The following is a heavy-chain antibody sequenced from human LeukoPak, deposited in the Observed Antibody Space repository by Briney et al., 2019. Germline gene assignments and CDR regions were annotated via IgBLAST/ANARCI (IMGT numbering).Heavy chain of an antibody. CDR3: ARQAAAGLDY. V-gene: IGHV3-66*02. D-gene: IGHD6-13*01. CDR1: GFTVDDTY. Sequence: SGGSLRLSCATSGFTVDDTYMSWVRQAPGKGLEWVSVVYSGGRTFYADSVKGRFIISRDNSKNIVYLQMNSLRVDDTAMYYCARQAAAGLDYWGQGTLVIVSS. J-gene: IGHJ4*02. CDR2: VYSGGRT.